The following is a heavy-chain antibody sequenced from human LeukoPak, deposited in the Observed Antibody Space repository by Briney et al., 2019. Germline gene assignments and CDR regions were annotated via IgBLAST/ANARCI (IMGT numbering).Heavy chain of an antibody. D-gene: IGHD6-13*01. CDR1: GFTFSSYA. Sequence: PGRSLRLSCAASGFTFSSYAMHWVRQAPGKGLEWVAVISYDGSNKYYADSVKGRFTISRDNSKNTLYLQMNSLRAEDTAVYYCAREVEGEQQLFDPWGQGTLVTVSS. V-gene: IGHV3-30-3*01. J-gene: IGHJ5*02. CDR3: AREVEGEQQLFDP. CDR2: ISYDGSNK.